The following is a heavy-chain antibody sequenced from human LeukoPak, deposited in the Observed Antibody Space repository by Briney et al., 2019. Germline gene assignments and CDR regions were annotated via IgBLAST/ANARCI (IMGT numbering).Heavy chain of an antibody. D-gene: IGHD2-15*01. CDR1: GGSISSSSYY. CDR3: ARADRGGRNWFDP. CDR2: IYYSGST. Sequence: SETLSLTCTASGGSISSSSYYWGWIRQPPGKGLEWIGSIYYSGSTYHNPSLKSRVTISVDTSKNQFSLKLSSVTAADTAVYYCARADRGGRNWFDPWGQGTLVTVSS. J-gene: IGHJ5*02. V-gene: IGHV4-39*07.